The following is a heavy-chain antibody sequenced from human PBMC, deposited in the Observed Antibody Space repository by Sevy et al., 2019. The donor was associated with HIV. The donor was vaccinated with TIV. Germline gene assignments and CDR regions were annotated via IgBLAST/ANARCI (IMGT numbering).Heavy chain of an antibody. CDR1: GFTFSNYN. Sequence: GGSLRLSCAVSGFTFSNYNMNWVRQAPGKGLEWVSYISGLSNYIYYADSVKGRFSISRDNAKNSLYLQMNSLGAEDTAVYYCARGVQTYDAFDIWGQGTMVTVSS. J-gene: IGHJ3*02. CDR2: ISGLSNYI. V-gene: IGHV3-21*01. CDR3: ARGVQTYDAFDI. D-gene: IGHD6-6*01.